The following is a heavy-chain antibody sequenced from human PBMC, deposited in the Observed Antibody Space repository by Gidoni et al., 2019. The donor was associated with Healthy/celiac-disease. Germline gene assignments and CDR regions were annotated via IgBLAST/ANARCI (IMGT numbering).Heavy chain of an antibody. J-gene: IGHJ2*01. D-gene: IGHD3-16*02. CDR3: ARGGYDYVWGSYRSYWYVDL. CDR1: ADSVSSHSAA. CDR2: TYYRSKWYN. V-gene: IGHV6-1*01. Sequence: QVQLQQSGPGLVKPSQTLSLTCAISADSVSSHSAAWHWIRQSPSRGLEWLGRTYYRSKWYNDYAVYGKSRITINPDTSKNQFSLQLNSVTPEDTAVYYCARGGYDYVWGSYRSYWYVDLWGRGTLVTVSS.